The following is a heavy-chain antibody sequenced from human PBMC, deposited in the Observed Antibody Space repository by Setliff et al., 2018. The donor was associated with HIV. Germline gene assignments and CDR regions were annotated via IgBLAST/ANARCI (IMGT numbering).Heavy chain of an antibody. D-gene: IGHD2-21*02. CDR1: GFDFDNLY. J-gene: IGHJ4*02. V-gene: IGHV3-11*04. CDR3: LTHHGDPDY. CDR2: INVGGGTK. Sequence: PGGSLRLSCAASGFDFDNLYMAWIRQAPGKGLEWVSYINVGGGTKYYADSVRGRFTISRDDAKNSLYLQMKFLRAEDMAVYYCLTHHGDPDYWGRGTLVTVSS.